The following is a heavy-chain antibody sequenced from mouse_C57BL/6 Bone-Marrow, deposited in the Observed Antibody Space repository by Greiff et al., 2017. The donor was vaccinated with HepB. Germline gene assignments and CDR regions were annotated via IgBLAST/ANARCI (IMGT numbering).Heavy chain of an antibody. CDR1: GYTFTSYW. D-gene: IGHD1-1*01. J-gene: IGHJ1*03. Sequence: QVQLQQPGAELVKPGASVKLSCKASGYTFTSYWMHWVKQRPGQGLEWIGMIHPNSGSTNYNEKFKSKATLTVDKSSSTAYMQLNSLTSEDSAVFFCARRTTVGYFDVWGTGTTVTGSS. CDR3: ARRTTVGYFDV. V-gene: IGHV1-64*01. CDR2: IHPNSGST.